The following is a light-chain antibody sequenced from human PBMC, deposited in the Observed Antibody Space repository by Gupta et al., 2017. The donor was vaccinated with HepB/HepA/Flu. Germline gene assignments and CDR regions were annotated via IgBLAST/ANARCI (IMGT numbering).Light chain of an antibody. V-gene: IGKV1-5*03. CDR2: KAS. CDR3: QQDDSFWT. Sequence: DIQMTQSPSTLSASVGDRVTITCRASQSISSWLAWYQQKPGKAPKLLIYKASTLESGVPSRFSGSGSGTEFTLTSSSRRPDDFANYYCQQDDSFWTFGQGTKVEI. CDR1: QSISSW. J-gene: IGKJ1*01.